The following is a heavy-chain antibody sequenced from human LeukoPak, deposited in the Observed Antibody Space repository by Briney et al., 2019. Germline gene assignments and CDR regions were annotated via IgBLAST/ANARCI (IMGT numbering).Heavy chain of an antibody. V-gene: IGHV1-46*01. Sequence: GAPVKVSCKASGYTFTSYYMHWVRQAPGQGLEWMGIINPSGGSTSYAQKFQGRVTMTRDTSTSTVYMELSSLRSEDTAVYYCARDQRIADYDFWSGYYFDAFDIWGQGTMVTVSS. CDR2: INPSGGST. J-gene: IGHJ3*02. D-gene: IGHD3-3*01. CDR3: ARDQRIADYDFWSGYYFDAFDI. CDR1: GYTFTSYY.